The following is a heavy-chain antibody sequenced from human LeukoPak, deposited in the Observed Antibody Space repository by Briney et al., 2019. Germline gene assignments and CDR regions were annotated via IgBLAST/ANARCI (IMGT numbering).Heavy chain of an antibody. Sequence: PGGSLRLPCAASGFTFSSYAMTWVRQAPGKGLEWVSVISSSGDSTYYADSVKGRFTISRDTSKNTLYLQMNSLRAEDTAVYYCAKIRACTTTSCYRTYGMDVWGQGTTVTVSS. CDR1: GFTFSSYA. D-gene: IGHD2-2*01. CDR2: ISSSGDST. V-gene: IGHV3-23*01. J-gene: IGHJ6*02. CDR3: AKIRACTTTSCYRTYGMDV.